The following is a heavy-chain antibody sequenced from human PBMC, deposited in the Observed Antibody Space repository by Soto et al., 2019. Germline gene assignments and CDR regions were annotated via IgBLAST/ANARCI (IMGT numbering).Heavy chain of an antibody. CDR2: ISESGGSA. CDR1: GFTFSVYA. V-gene: IGHV3-23*01. Sequence: GGSLRLSCAASGFTFSVYAMSWVRQVPGKGLEWVSTISESGGSAYYADSVKGRFTISRDNSKNTLYLQMNSLRAEDTAVYYCARPYGGKIGDALELWGQGTLFTVS. D-gene: IGHD2-15*01. CDR3: ARPYGGKIGDALEL. J-gene: IGHJ3*01.